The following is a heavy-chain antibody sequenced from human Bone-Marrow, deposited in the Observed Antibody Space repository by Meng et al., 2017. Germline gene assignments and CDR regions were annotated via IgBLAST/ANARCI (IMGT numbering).Heavy chain of an antibody. J-gene: IGHJ5*02. V-gene: IGHV3-33*01. CDR3: ARGIAAAGINNWFDP. CDR1: GFTFSSYG. D-gene: IGHD6-13*01. CDR2: IWYDGSNK. Sequence: GESLKISCAASGFTFSSYGMHWVRQAPGKGLEWVAVIWYDGSNKYYADSVKGRFTISRDKSKNTLYLQMNSLRAEDTAVYYCARGIAAAGINNWFDPWGQGTLVTVSS.